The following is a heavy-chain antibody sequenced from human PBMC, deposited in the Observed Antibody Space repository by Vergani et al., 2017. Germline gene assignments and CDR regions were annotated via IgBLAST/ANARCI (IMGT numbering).Heavy chain of an antibody. V-gene: IGHV1-69*08. CDR2: IIPILGIA. J-gene: IGHJ5*02. Sequence: QVQLVQSGAEVKKPGSSVKVSCKASGGTFSSYTISWVRQAPGQGLEWMGRIIPILGIANYAQKFQGRVTITADKSTRTAYMELSSLRSENTAVYYCAGDNRGIAEREGENGVDPWGQGILVTVS. CDR1: GGTFSSYT. D-gene: IGHD6-13*01. CDR3: AGDNRGIAEREGENGVDP.